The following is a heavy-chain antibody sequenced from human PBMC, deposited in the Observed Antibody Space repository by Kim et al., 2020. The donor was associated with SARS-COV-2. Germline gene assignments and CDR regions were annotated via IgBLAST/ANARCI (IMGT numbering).Heavy chain of an antibody. D-gene: IGHD1-26*01. CDR3: AGGERRGWFYY. CDR2: T. V-gene: IGHV4-39*01. J-gene: IGHJ4*02. Sequence: TYHAPSPKSRVTISVDTAQNQFSLKLSSVTAADTAVYYCAGGERRGWFYYWGQGTLVTVSS.